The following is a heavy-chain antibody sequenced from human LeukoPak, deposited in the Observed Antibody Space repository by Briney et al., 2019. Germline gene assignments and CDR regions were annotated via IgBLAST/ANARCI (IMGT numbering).Heavy chain of an antibody. Sequence: PGRSLRLSCAASGFTFSSYGMHWVRQAPGKGLEWVAVISYDGSNKYYADSVKGRFTISRDNSKNTLYLQMNSLRAEDTAVYYCAKEPLNSSGWYSRTYFDYWGQGTLVTVSS. V-gene: IGHV3-30*18. CDR1: GFTFSSYG. D-gene: IGHD6-19*01. J-gene: IGHJ4*02. CDR3: AKEPLNSSGWYSRTYFDY. CDR2: ISYDGSNK.